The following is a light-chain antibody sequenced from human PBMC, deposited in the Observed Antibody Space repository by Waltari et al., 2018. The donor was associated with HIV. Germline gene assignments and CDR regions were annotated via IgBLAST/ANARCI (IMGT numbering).Light chain of an antibody. V-gene: IGLV3-25*03. CDR2: KDS. Sequence: SYELTQPPSVSVSPGQTARITCSGDALPKQYAYWYQQKPGQAPVLVIYKDSERPSGIPERFSGSSSGTTVTWTISGVQADDEADYYCQSADSSYTYPGVVFGGGTKLTVL. CDR1: ALPKQY. J-gene: IGLJ2*01. CDR3: QSADSSYTYPGVV.